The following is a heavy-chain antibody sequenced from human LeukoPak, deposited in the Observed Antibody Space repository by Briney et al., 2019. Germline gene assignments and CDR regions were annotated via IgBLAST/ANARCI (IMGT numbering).Heavy chain of an antibody. Sequence: GGSLRLSCAASGFTFSSYWMSWVRQAPGKGLEWVANIKQDGSEKYYVDSVKGRFTISRDNAKNSVYLQMNSLRAEDTAVYYCARDGAVAGTGWYYYYMDVWGKGTTVTVSS. CDR2: IKQDGSEK. D-gene: IGHD6-19*01. V-gene: IGHV3-7*01. CDR1: GFTFSSYW. J-gene: IGHJ6*03. CDR3: ARDGAVAGTGWYYYYMDV.